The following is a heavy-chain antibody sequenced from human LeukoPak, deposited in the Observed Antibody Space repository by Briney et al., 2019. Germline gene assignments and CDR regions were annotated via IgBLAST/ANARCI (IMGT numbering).Heavy chain of an antibody. CDR2: IYTSGST. CDR3: ARELTFYDILTGYYRADAFDI. D-gene: IGHD3-9*01. Sequence: SEALSLTCSVSGGSISTYYWSWIRQPAGKGLEWIGRIYTSGSTNYNPSLKSRVTMSVDTSKNQFSLKLSSVTAADTAVYYCARELTFYDILTGYYRADAFDIWGQGIMVTVSS. J-gene: IGHJ3*02. CDR1: GGSISTYY. V-gene: IGHV4-4*07.